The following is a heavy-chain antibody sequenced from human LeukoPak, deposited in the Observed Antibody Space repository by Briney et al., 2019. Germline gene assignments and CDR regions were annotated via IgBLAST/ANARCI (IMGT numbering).Heavy chain of an antibody. V-gene: IGHV3-21*01. Sequence: GGCLRLSCVASGFTFSRFTTKWVRPPAGRVREWVSSIRSKGAYIYYADSLRGRLTNSRDNANNSLYLQMNRLVADDTAVYYCAREGGFHYDSSGDAFDIWGQGTMVTVSS. CDR2: IRSKGAYI. J-gene: IGHJ3*02. D-gene: IGHD3-22*01. CDR1: GFTFSRFT. CDR3: AREGGFHYDSSGDAFDI.